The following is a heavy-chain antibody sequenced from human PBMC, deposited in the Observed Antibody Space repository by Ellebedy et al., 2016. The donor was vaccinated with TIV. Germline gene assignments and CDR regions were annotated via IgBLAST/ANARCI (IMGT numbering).Heavy chain of an antibody. CDR1: GFTFTSYA. V-gene: IGHV3-23*01. CDR3: ASQKTFSYYFDY. Sequence: GESLKISCAASGFTFTSYAMAWVRQAPGKGLEWVSTISNTGGATFYADSVRGRFTISRDNSENTLYLQMDSLRAEDTAVYYCASQKTFSYYFDYWGQGTLVTVSS. CDR2: ISNTGGAT. J-gene: IGHJ4*02.